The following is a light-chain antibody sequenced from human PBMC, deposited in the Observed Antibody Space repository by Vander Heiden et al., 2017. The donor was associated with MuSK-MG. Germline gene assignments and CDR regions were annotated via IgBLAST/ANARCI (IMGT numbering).Light chain of an antibody. CDR3: RQHNRYPWT. Sequence: DIQMTQPQSSLSASVGDRVTITCRASKGIRNDLGWYQQKPGKAPKRLIYAASSLQIGVPSTFRGSGSGIQFTLTISSLQLEDFATYYCRQHNRYPWTFGQGTKVEIK. V-gene: IGKV1-17*01. J-gene: IGKJ1*01. CDR2: AAS. CDR1: KGIRND.